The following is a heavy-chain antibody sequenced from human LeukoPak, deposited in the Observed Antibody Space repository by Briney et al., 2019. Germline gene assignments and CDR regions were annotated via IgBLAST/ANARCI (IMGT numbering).Heavy chain of an antibody. Sequence: GGSLRLSCAASGFTFSSYGMHWVRQAPGKGLEWLALVSYNGLEIYYGDSVKGRFTISRDNSRDTVYLQMNSLTPEDTAVYYCVRARGVMTGPYDYWGQGTLVTVSS. CDR1: GFTFSSYG. V-gene: IGHV3-30*03. CDR2: VSYNGLEI. J-gene: IGHJ4*02. D-gene: IGHD3-10*01. CDR3: VRARGVMTGPYDY.